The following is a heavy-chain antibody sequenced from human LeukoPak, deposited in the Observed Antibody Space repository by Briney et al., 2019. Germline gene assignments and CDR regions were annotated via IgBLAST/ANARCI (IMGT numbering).Heavy chain of an antibody. CDR2: INHSGST. CDR1: GGSFSGYY. Sequence: SETLSLTCAVYGGSFSGYYWSWIRQPPGKGLEWIGEINHSGSTNYNPSLKSRVAISVDTSKDQFSLKLSSVTAADTAVYYCARGALGYCSGGSCYRKYNWFDPWGQGTLVTVSS. D-gene: IGHD2-15*01. CDR3: ARGALGYCSGGSCYRKYNWFDP. V-gene: IGHV4-34*01. J-gene: IGHJ5*02.